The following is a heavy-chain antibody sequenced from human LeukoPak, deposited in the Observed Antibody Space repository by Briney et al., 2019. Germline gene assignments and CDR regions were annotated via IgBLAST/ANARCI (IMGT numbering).Heavy chain of an antibody. V-gene: IGHV4-39*01. J-gene: IGHJ4*02. CDR1: GGSISSSSYY. D-gene: IGHD3/OR15-3a*01. CDR3: ARQTGSGLFILP. CDR2: IYYSGNT. Sequence: SETLSLTCTVSGGSISSSSYYWGWIRQPPGKGLEWIGSIYYSGNTYYNASLKSQVSISIDTSKNQFSLRLTSVTAADTAVYYCARQTGSGLFILPGGQGTLVTVAS.